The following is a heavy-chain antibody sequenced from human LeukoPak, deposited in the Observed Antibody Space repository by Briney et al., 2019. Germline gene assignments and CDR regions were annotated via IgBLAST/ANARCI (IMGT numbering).Heavy chain of an antibody. CDR3: ARGGWYYDC. Sequence: PSETLSLTCTVSGGSISSYYWSWLRQPPGKGLEWIGYIYYSGSTKYNPSLKSRVTISVDTSKNQFSLKLSSVTAADTAVYYCARGGWYYDCWGQGTLVTVSS. CDR1: GGSISSYY. CDR2: IYYSGST. D-gene: IGHD6-19*01. J-gene: IGHJ4*02. V-gene: IGHV4-59*01.